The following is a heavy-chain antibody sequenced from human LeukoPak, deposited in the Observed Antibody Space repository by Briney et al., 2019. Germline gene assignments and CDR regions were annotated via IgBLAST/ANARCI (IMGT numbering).Heavy chain of an antibody. CDR1: GGSISSSPYY. Sequence: PSETLSLTCTVSGGSISSSPYYWGWIRQPPGKGLEWIGFVYYSGTTNYNPSLKSRVTISVDTSKNQFSLKLSSVTAADTAVYYCARSSEGRYYYDSSGYSYYYYYMDVWGKGTTVTISS. D-gene: IGHD3-22*01. CDR3: ARSSEGRYYYDSSGYSYYYYYMDV. J-gene: IGHJ6*03. V-gene: IGHV4-61*05. CDR2: VYYSGTT.